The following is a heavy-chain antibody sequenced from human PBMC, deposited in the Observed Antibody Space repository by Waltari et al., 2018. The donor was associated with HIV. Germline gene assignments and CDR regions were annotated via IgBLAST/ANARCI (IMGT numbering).Heavy chain of an antibody. CDR2: ICSGGST. Sequence: QLVESGGGLIPPGGSVRLSCAATGFTGNSTYGHWVSQAPGKGLQWVSVICSGGSTYYADLVKGRFTISRDNAKNTIYLQMNSLRAEDTAVYYCARDRPKYYDSSGYSSVFDVWGQGTMVTVSS. CDR1: GFTGNSTY. CDR3: ARDRPKYYDSSGYSSVFDV. J-gene: IGHJ3*01. V-gene: IGHV3-53*01. D-gene: IGHD3-22*01.